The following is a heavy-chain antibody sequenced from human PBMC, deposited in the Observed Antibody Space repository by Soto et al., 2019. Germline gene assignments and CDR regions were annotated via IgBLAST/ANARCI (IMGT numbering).Heavy chain of an antibody. CDR1: GGSVNSGNYY. V-gene: IGHV4-31*03. D-gene: IGHD2-2*01. CDR2: IYYSGST. J-gene: IGHJ6*02. CDR3: AVSRDGYSMDV. Sequence: SETLSLTCTVSGGSVNSGNYYWSWIRQHPGKGLEWIGYIYYSGSTYYNPSLKSRVTISVDTSKDQFSLKLSSVTAADTAVYYCAVSRDGYSMDVWGQGTTVTVSS.